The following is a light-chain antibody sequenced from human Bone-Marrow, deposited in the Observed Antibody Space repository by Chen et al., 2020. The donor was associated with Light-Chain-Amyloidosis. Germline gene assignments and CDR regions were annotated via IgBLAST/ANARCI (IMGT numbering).Light chain of an antibody. V-gene: IGKV3-20*01. CDR1: QSVSDNF. Sequence: EIVLTQSPGTLSLSAGERATLSCRASQSVSDNFLAWYQQKPGQAPRLLIYAASRRATGIPDVFSGSGSGTDFTLTISRLETEDLAGYYCQQYGNSPWTYGQGTKEEIK. J-gene: IGKJ1*01. CDR2: AAS. CDR3: QQYGNSPWT.